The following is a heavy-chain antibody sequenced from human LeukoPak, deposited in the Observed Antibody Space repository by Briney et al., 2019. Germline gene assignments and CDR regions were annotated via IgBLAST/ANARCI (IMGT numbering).Heavy chain of an antibody. Sequence: GGSLRLSCEGSGFTFNSYWMNWVRQPPGKGLEWVANINPDGSVRTYVDSVKGRFTSSRDNAKNSLDLQMNSLRAEDTAVYYCVGWGISATWGQGTTVSVSS. V-gene: IGHV3-7*01. CDR2: INPDGSVR. CDR3: VGWGISAT. CDR1: GFTFNSYW. J-gene: IGHJ3*01. D-gene: IGHD3-16*01.